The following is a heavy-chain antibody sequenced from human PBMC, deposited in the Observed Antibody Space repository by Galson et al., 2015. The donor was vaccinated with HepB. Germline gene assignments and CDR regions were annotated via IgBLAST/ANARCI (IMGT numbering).Heavy chain of an antibody. CDR2: ISYDGSNK. CDR3: ARDHYDILTGYYSDY. V-gene: IGHV3-30-3*01. Sequence: SLRLSCAASGFTFSSYALHWVRQAPGKGLEWVAVISYDGSNKYYVDSVKGRFTISRDNSKNTLYLQMNSLRAEDTAVYYCARDHYDILTGYYSDYWGQGTLVTVSS. J-gene: IGHJ4*02. CDR1: GFTFSSYA. D-gene: IGHD3-9*01.